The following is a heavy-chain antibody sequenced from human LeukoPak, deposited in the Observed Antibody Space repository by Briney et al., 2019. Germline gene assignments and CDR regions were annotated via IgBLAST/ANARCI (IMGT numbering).Heavy chain of an antibody. CDR2: INPSGGST. Sequence: ASVKVSFKASGYTFTVYYMHWVRQAPGQGLEWMGIINPSGGSTSYAQKFQGRVTMTRDTSTSTVYMELSSLRSEDTAVYYCARISGYSGYAHELGYWGQGTLVTVSS. CDR1: GYTFTVYY. CDR3: ARISGYSGYAHELGY. V-gene: IGHV1-46*01. J-gene: IGHJ4*02. D-gene: IGHD5-12*01.